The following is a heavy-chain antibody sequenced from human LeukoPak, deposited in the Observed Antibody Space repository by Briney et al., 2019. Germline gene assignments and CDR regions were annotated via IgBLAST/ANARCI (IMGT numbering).Heavy chain of an antibody. CDR2: ITSSSYFI. CDR1: GFTFSSYN. J-gene: IGHJ6*03. Sequence: GGSLRLSCAASGFTFSSYNMNWVRQAPGKGLEWISSITSSSYFIYYADSLKGRFTISRDNAKNSLYLQMNSLRAEDTAVYYCAKDATAAVGTVYMDVWGKGTTVTISS. CDR3: AKDATAAVGTVYMDV. D-gene: IGHD6-13*01. V-gene: IGHV3-21*01.